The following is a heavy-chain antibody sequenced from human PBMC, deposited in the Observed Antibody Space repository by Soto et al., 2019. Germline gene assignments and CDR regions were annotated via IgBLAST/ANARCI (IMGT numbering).Heavy chain of an antibody. CDR1: VASIATRTYH. Sequence: SATLSLTCTFSVASIATRTYHWGWVRQSPGKGLEWIGTVYYDGTTYYNPYLKSRVALSVDMSLNQFSVKLTSVTATDTAVYYCARHGAAVLYYYGMDVWGQGTTVTVSS. CDR2: VYYDGTT. CDR3: ARHGAAVLYYYGMDV. D-gene: IGHD6-13*01. V-gene: IGHV4-39*01. J-gene: IGHJ6*02.